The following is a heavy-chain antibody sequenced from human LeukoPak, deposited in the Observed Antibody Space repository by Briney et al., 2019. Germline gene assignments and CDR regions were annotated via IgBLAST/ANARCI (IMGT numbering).Heavy chain of an antibody. CDR1: GGTFSSYA. Sequence: SVKVSCKASGGTFSSYATSWVRQAPGQGLEWMGGIIPIFGTANYAQKFQGRVTITADKSTSTAYMELSSLRSEDTAVYYCARGVTAYYDILTGINWFDPWGQGTLVTVSS. CDR3: ARGVTAYYDILTGINWFDP. CDR2: IIPIFGTA. V-gene: IGHV1-69*06. J-gene: IGHJ5*02. D-gene: IGHD3-9*01.